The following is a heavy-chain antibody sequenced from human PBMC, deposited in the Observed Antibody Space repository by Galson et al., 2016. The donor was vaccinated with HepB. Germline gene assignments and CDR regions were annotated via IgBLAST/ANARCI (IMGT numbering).Heavy chain of an antibody. CDR3: AKAKGYVHYYFGMDV. CDR1: GFTFSSYA. J-gene: IGHJ6*02. V-gene: IGHV3-30*18. CDR2: ISYDGSDR. Sequence: SLRLSCAASGFTFSSYAIHWVRQAPGKGLEWVAVISYDGSDRHYGDSVRGRFTISRDNPKKTLYLEMNSLRTEDTAVYYCAKAKGYVHYYFGMDVWGQGTTVTVSS. D-gene: IGHD3-16*01.